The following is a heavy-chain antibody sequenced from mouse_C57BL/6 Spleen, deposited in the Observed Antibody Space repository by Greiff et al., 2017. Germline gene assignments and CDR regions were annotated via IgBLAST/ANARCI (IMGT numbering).Heavy chain of an antibody. Sequence: VQLQESGAELVKPGASVKLSCKASGYTFTSYWMQWVKQRPGQGLEWIGEIDPSDSYTNYNQKFKGKATLTVDTSSSTAYMQLSSLTSEDSAVYYCARGGSSHYAMDYWGQGTSVTVSS. CDR1: GYTFTSYW. D-gene: IGHD1-1*01. CDR3: ARGGSSHYAMDY. J-gene: IGHJ4*01. CDR2: IDPSDSYT. V-gene: IGHV1-50*01.